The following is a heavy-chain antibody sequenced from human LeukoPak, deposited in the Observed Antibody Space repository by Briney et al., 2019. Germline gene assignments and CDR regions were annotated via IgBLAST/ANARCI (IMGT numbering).Heavy chain of an antibody. Sequence: ASVKASCKASGYTFTSYGISWVRQAPGQGLEWMGWISAYNGNTNYAQKLQGRVTMTTDTSTSTAYMELRSLRSDDTAVYYCARDEVAAAHLPLDYWGQGTLVTVSS. V-gene: IGHV1-18*01. CDR2: ISAYNGNT. D-gene: IGHD6-13*01. CDR1: GYTFTSYG. CDR3: ARDEVAAAHLPLDY. J-gene: IGHJ4*02.